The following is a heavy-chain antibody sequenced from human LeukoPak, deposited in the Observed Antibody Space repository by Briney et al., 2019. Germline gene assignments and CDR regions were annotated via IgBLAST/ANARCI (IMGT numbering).Heavy chain of an antibody. CDR2: INPNSGGT. D-gene: IGHD3-22*01. CDR3: ARDLELNSGYRSDAFDI. J-gene: IGHJ3*02. Sequence: GASVKVSCKASGYTFTGYYMYWVRQAPGPGLEWMGWINPNSGGTNYAQQFQGRVTMTRDTSISTAYMELSRLRSDDTAVYYWARDLELNSGYRSDAFDIWGQGTMVTVSS. V-gene: IGHV1-2*02. CDR1: GYTFTGYY.